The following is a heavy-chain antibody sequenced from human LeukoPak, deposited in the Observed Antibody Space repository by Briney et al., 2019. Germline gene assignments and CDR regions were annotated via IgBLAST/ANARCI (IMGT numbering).Heavy chain of an antibody. Sequence: GGSLRLSCAASGFTFNNYGMSWVRQAPGKGLEWVSYISSSGSTIYYADSVKGRFTISRDNAKNSLYLQMNSLRAEDTAVYYCARAALTNYDFWSGYVSRFYYYYYYMDVWGKGTTVTVSS. D-gene: IGHD3-3*01. CDR3: ARAALTNYDFWSGYVSRFYYYYYYMDV. J-gene: IGHJ6*03. V-gene: IGHV3-48*04. CDR2: ISSSGSTI. CDR1: GFTFNNYG.